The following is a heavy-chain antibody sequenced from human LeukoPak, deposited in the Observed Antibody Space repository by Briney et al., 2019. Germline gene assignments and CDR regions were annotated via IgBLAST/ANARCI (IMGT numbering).Heavy chain of an antibody. D-gene: IGHD3-3*01. CDR1: GGSISSYY. CDR2: IYYSGST. V-gene: IGHV4-59*08. CDR3: ARHRYRDFWSGSLYYFDY. Sequence: SETLSLTCTVSGGSISSYYWSWIRQPAGKGLEWIGYIYYSGSTNYNPSLKSRVTISVDTSKNQFSLKLSSVTAADTAVYYCARHRYRDFWSGSLYYFDYWGQGTLVTVSS. J-gene: IGHJ4*02.